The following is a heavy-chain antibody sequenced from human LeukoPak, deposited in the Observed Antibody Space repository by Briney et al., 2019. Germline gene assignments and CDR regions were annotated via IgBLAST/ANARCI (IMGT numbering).Heavy chain of an antibody. CDR3: ATGPRITMVRGVSFDY. D-gene: IGHD3-10*01. V-gene: IGHV1-24*01. CDR2: FDPEDGET. CDR1: GYTLTELS. Sequence: ASVKVSCKVSGYTLTELSMHWVRQAPGKGLEWMGGFDPEDGETIYAQKFQGRVTMTEDTSTDTAYMELSSLRSEDTAVYYCATGPRITMVRGVSFDYWGQGTLVTVSS. J-gene: IGHJ4*02.